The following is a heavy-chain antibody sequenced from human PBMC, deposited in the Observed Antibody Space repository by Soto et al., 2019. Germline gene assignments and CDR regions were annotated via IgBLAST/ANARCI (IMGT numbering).Heavy chain of an antibody. CDR1: GFTFSSYG. J-gene: IGHJ6*02. V-gene: IGHV3-30*18. CDR3: AKDRGRKYYDSSGYFAPSGHYYYYGMDV. CDR2: ISYDGSYK. Sequence: GGSLRLSCAASGFTFSSYGMHWVRQAPGKGLKRVAVISYDGSYKYYVDSVKGRFTISRDNSKNTLYLQMSSLRAEDTALYYCAKDRGRKYYDSSGYFAPSGHYYYYGMDVWGQGTTVTVSS. D-gene: IGHD3-22*01.